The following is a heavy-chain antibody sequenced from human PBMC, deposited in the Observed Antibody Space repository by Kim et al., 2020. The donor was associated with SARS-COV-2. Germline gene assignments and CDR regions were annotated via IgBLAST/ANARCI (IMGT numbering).Heavy chain of an antibody. D-gene: IGHD3-22*01. V-gene: IGHV2-26*01. J-gene: IGHJ4*02. Sequence: SGPTLVKPTETLTLTCTVSGFSLSNARMGVSWIRQPPGKALEWLAHIFSNDEKSYEKSYSTSLKSRLTISKDTSKSQVVLTMTNMDPVDTATYYCARIAPFPPGRPSSGYIDYWGQGTLVTVSS. CDR2: IFSNDEKSYEK. CDR3: ARIAPFPPGRPSSGYIDY. CDR1: GFSLSNARMG.